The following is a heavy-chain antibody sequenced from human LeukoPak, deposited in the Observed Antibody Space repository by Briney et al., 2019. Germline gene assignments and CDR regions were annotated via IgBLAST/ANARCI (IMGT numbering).Heavy chain of an antibody. V-gene: IGHV4-39*01. CDR1: GGSISSRSYN. Sequence: PSETLSLTCTVSGGSISSRSYNWGWVRQPPGKGLEWIGIIYYSGSTSYNPSLKSRVTISADTAKNQFSLRLSSVTAAGTAVFYCARLTGRDSSDWPYFLSWGQGALVTVSS. D-gene: IGHD6-25*01. CDR2: IYYSGST. CDR3: ARLTGRDSSDWPYFLS. J-gene: IGHJ5*02.